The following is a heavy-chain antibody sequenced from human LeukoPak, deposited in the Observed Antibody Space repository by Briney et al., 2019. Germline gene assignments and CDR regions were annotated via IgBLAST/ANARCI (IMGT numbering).Heavy chain of an antibody. Sequence: ASVKVSCKASGYTFTGYYMHWVRQAPGQGLEWMGWINPNSGGTNYAQKIQGRVTMTRDTSISTAYMELSRLRSDDTAVYYCAREEVEYYYDSSGYLIDYWGQGTLVTVSS. V-gene: IGHV1-2*02. J-gene: IGHJ4*02. D-gene: IGHD3-22*01. CDR1: GYTFTGYY. CDR3: AREEVEYYYDSSGYLIDY. CDR2: INPNSGGT.